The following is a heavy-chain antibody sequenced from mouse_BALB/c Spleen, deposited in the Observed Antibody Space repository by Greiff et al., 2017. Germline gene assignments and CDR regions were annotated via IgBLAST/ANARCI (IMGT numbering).Heavy chain of an antibody. D-gene: IGHD2-1*01. CDR3: AYGNYLFAY. J-gene: IGHJ3*01. Sequence: EVHLVESGPGLVKPSQSLSLTCTVTGYSITSDYAWNWIRQFPGNKLEWMGYISYSGSTSYNPSLKSRISITRDTFKNQFFLQLNSVTTEDTATYYCAYGNYLFAYWGQGTLVTVSA. CDR2: ISYSGST. V-gene: IGHV3-2*02. CDR1: GYSITSDYA.